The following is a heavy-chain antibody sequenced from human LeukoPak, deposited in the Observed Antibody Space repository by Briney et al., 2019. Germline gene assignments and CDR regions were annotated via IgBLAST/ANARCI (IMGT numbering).Heavy chain of an antibody. CDR2: ISSNGHT. J-gene: IGHJ5*02. CDR3: VKDNREEDWFDP. V-gene: IGHV3-64D*09. D-gene: IGHD2/OR15-2a*01. CDR1: GFTFRKYS. Sequence: GGSLRLSCSASGFTFRKYSTHWVRQGPGEGLEYVSAISSNGHTYYADSGKGRFTISRDNSKSTLYLQMSSLRPEDTAVYYCVKDNREEDWFDPWGQGTLVTVSS.